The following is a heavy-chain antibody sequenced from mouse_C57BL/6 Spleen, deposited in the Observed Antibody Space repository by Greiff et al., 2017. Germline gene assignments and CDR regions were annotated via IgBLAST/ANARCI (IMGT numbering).Heavy chain of an antibody. CDR1: GYTFTSYN. J-gene: IGHJ1*03. CDR3: AKGDGYWYFDV. CDR2: IYPGNGDT. V-gene: IGHV1-12*01. D-gene: IGHD2-3*01. Sequence: QVQLKESGAELVRPGASVKMSCKASGYTFTSYNMHWVKQTPRQGLEWIGAIYPGNGDTSYNQKFKGKATLTVDKSSSTAYMQLSSLTSEDSAVYFCAKGDGYWYFDVWGTGTTVTVSS.